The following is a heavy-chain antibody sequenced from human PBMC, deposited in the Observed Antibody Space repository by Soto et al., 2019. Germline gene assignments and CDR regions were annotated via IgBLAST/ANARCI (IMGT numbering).Heavy chain of an antibody. Sequence: GGSLRLSCAVSGFRFDDYAMHWVRQAPGKGLELVSSISWNGGSIDYADSVKGRFTISRDNAKNSLFLEMNSLRTEDTALYYCAQETCTTISCYLSFWGQGTQVTVSS. J-gene: IGHJ4*02. D-gene: IGHD2-21*01. CDR2: ISWNGGSI. CDR3: AQETCTTISCYLSF. CDR1: GFRFDDYA. V-gene: IGHV3-9*01.